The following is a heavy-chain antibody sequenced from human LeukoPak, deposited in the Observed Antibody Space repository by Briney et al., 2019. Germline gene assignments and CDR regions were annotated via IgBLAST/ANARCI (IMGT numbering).Heavy chain of an antibody. Sequence: ASVKVSCKASGYTFTSYYMHWVRQAPGQGLEWMGIINPSGGSTSYAQKFQGRVTMTRDRSTSTVYMELSSLRFEDTAVYYCARDSYSGSYYIDNWFDPWGQGTLVTVSS. V-gene: IGHV1-46*01. D-gene: IGHD1-26*01. CDR3: ARDSYSGSYYIDNWFDP. CDR2: INPSGGST. J-gene: IGHJ5*02. CDR1: GYTFTSYY.